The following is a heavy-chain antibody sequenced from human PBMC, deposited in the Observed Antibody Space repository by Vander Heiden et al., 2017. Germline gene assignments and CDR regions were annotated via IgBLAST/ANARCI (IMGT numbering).Heavy chain of an antibody. CDR1: GGTFRSYA. V-gene: IGHV1-69*01. J-gene: IGHJ6*02. D-gene: IGHD6-19*01. CDR3: ASRGGYSSGWYDYYYYGMDV. Sequence: QVQLVQSGAEVKKPGSSVKVSCKASGGTFRSYAISWVRQAPGQGLEWMGGIIPIFGTANYAQKFQGRVTITADESTSTAYMELSSLRSEDTAVYYCASRGGYSSGWYDYYYYGMDVWGQGTTVTVSS. CDR2: IIPIFGTA.